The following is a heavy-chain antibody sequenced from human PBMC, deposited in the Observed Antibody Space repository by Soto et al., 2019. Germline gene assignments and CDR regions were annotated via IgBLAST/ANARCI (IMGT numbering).Heavy chain of an antibody. V-gene: IGHV4-31*03. J-gene: IGHJ5*02. CDR3: AREPIP. Sequence: QVQLQESGPGLVKPSQTLSLTCTVSGASISSGGYYWGWIRQHPGKGLEWIVYIYYSGSTYYNPSLLSRVAISVDTSKNQFSLKLSSVTAADTAVYYCAREPIPWGQGTLVSVSS. CDR2: IYYSGST. CDR1: GASISSGGYY.